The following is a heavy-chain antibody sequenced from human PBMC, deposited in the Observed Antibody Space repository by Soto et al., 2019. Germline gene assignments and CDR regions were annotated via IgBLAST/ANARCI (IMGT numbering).Heavy chain of an antibody. V-gene: IGHV3-21*01. D-gene: IGHD3-22*01. CDR3: ARGHITMIVPGY. Sequence: PGGSLRLSCAASGFTFSSYSMNWVRQAPGKGLEWVSSISSSSSYIYYADSVKGRFTISRDNAKNSLYLQMNSLRAEDTAVYYGARGHITMIVPGYWGQGTLVTVSS. CDR2: ISSSSSYI. J-gene: IGHJ4*02. CDR1: GFTFSSYS.